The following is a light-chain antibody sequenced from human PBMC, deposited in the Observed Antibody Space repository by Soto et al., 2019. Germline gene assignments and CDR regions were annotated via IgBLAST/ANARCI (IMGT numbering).Light chain of an antibody. CDR2: GTS. CDR1: RSVNSRY. Sequence: EIVLTQSTGALSLSPGDRATLSCRASRSVNSRYLAWYQQKPGQAPRLLIYGTSARATGIPDRFSGSGSGTDFTLTISRLESEDCAVYHCHQYGYSPNAFGQGNNLEIK. J-gene: IGKJ2*01. CDR3: HQYGYSPNA. V-gene: IGKV3-20*01.